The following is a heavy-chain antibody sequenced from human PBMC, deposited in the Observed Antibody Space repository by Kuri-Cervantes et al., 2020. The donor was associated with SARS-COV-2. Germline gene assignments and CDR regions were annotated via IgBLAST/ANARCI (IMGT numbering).Heavy chain of an antibody. CDR2: IYPGDSDT. CDR3: ARGTQPQPMIVVVILDY. Sequence: GGSLRLSCKVSGYSFTSYWIGWVRQMPGKGLEWMGIIYPGDSDTRYSTSFQGQVTISADKSISTAYLQWSSLKASDTAMYYCARGTQPQPMIVVVILDYWGQGTLVTVSS. V-gene: IGHV5-51*01. CDR1: GYSFTSYW. D-gene: IGHD3-22*01. J-gene: IGHJ4*02.